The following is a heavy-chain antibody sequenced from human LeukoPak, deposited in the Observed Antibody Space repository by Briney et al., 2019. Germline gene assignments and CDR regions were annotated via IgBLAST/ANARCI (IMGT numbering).Heavy chain of an antibody. V-gene: IGHV4-4*07. CDR1: GGSISTNY. CDR3: TRHPGRRAPGMGSYYYYYYMDV. Sequence: SETLSLTCTVSGGSISTNYWSWIRQAAAKGLEWIGRISGSGSDNYNPSLKSRVTLSIDTSKNQFSLKMRSVTAADTAVYYGTRHPGRRAPGMGSYYYYYYMDVWGKGTTVTVS. J-gene: IGHJ6*03. D-gene: IGHD6-13*01. CDR2: ISGSGSD.